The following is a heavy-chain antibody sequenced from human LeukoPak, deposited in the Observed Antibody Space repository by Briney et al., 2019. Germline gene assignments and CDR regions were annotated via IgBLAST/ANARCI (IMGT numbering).Heavy chain of an antibody. V-gene: IGHV3-30-3*01. CDR3: ATTATSYYDFWSGPPDY. D-gene: IGHD3-3*01. Sequence: GRCLRLSCAASGFTFSSYAMHWVRQAPGKGLEWVAVISYDGSNKYYADSVKGRFTISRDNSKNTLYLQMNSLRAEDTAVYYCATTATSYYDFWSGPPDYWGQGTLVTVSS. J-gene: IGHJ4*02. CDR2: ISYDGSNK. CDR1: GFTFSSYA.